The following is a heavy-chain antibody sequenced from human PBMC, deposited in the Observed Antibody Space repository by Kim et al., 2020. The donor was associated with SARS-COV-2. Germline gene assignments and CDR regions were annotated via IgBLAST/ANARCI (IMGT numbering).Heavy chain of an antibody. CDR1: GFTFSSFV. CDR3: ATSPLRDGRYYYGMDV. CDR2: ISHDGSNK. Sequence: GGSLRLSCAASGFTFSSFVMHWVRQAPGRGLEWVAVISHDGSNKYYADSVKGRFTISRDNSKNTLYLQMNSLRDEDTAMYYCATSPLRDGRYYYGMDVWGQGTTVTVSS. D-gene: IGHD3-9*01. J-gene: IGHJ6*02. V-gene: IGHV3-30-3*01.